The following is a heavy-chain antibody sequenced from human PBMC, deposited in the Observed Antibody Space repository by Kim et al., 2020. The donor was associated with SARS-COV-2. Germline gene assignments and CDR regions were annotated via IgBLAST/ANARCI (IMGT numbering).Heavy chain of an antibody. D-gene: IGHD6-19*01. CDR2: KT. J-gene: IGHJ4*02. Sequence: KTRYSQKFPARVSITRDTSATTAYLELSGLRSEDTAVYYCAREAVAGSFDYWGQGTLVTVSS. CDR3: AREAVAGSFDY. V-gene: IGHV1-3*01.